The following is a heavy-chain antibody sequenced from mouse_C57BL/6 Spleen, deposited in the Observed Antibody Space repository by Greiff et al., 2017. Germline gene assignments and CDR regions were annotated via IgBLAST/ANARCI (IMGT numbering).Heavy chain of an antibody. Sequence: VQLQQSGAELVRPGTSVKLSCKASGYTFTSYWMHWVKQRPGQGLEWIGVIDPSDSYTNYNQKFKGKATLTVDTSSSTAYMQLSSLTSEASAVYDCERVREDDQRGNFDVWGKGTTVTVSS. V-gene: IGHV1-59*01. J-gene: IGHJ1*03. CDR3: ERVREDDQRGNFDV. CDR2: IDPSDSYT. D-gene: IGHD2-12*01. CDR1: GYTFTSYW.